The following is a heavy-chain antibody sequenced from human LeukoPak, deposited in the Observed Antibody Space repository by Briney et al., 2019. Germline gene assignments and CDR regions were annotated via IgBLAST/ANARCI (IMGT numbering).Heavy chain of an antibody. D-gene: IGHD2-2*01. CDR1: GYTFTSYD. Sequence: GASVKVSCKASGYTFTSYDINWVRQATGQGLEWMGWMNPNSGNTGYAQKFQGRVTMTRNTSISTAYMELSSLRSEDTAVYYCARGVIDRYCSSTSCLALDYWGQGTLVTVSS. V-gene: IGHV1-8*01. CDR2: MNPNSGNT. J-gene: IGHJ4*02. CDR3: ARGVIDRYCSSTSCLALDY.